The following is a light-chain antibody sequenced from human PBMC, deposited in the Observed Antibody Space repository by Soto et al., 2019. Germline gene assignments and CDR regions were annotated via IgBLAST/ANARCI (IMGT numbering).Light chain of an antibody. CDR2: GAS. CDR3: QHLRT. V-gene: IGKV3-20*01. CDR1: QSVSSSY. J-gene: IGKJ2*01. Sequence: EIVLTQSPGTLSLSPGERATLSCRASQSVSSSYLAWYQQKPGQAPRLLIYGASSRGTGIPDRFSGSGSGTDFTLTISRLEPEDFAVYYCQHLRTFGQGTKLEIK.